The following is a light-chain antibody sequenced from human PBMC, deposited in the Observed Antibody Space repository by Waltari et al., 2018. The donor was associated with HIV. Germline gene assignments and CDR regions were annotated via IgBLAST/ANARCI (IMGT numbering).Light chain of an antibody. Sequence: QSVLTQPTSVSEAPRQRVTISCSGSSSNVGINGVNWYQQFPGQAPKLLIYYDDLLPSGVSDRFSGSKSGTSASLAISGLQSEDEADYYCVAWDDGLNGWVFGGGTKLTVL. CDR2: YDD. J-gene: IGLJ3*02. CDR3: VAWDDGLNGWV. V-gene: IGLV1-36*01. CDR1: SSNVGING.